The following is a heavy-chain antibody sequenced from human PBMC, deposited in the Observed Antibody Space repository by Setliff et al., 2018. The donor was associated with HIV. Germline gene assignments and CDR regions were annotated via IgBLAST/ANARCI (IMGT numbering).Heavy chain of an antibody. Sequence: SETLSLTCILSGDSIRSQFWTWIRQTPGKGLEWIASIETTGTVNYSPSLKSRVSISLDPSRSQFSLTLRSVTAADTALYYCARHLRGYSGGWFFDLWGRGTLVTVSS. CDR1: GDSIRSQF. CDR2: IETTGTV. CDR3: ARHLRGYSGGWFFDL. V-gene: IGHV4-4*08. D-gene: IGHD1-26*01. J-gene: IGHJ2*01.